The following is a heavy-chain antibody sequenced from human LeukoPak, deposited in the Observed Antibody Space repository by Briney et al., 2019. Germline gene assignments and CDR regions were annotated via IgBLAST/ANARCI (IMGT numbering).Heavy chain of an antibody. V-gene: IGHV4-31*03. CDR3: ARGGPILFGGYYFDY. Sequence: SETLSLTCTVSGGSISSSSYYWGWIRQPPGKGLEWIGYIYYSGSTYYNPSLKSRVTISVDTSKNQFSLKLSSVTAADTAVYYCARGGPILFGGYYFDYWGQGTLVTVSS. D-gene: IGHD3-16*01. J-gene: IGHJ4*02. CDR1: GGSISSSSYY. CDR2: IYYSGST.